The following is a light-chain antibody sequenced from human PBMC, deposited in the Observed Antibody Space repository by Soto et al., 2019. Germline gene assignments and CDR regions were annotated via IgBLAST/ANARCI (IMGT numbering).Light chain of an antibody. Sequence: NQMTPSPSTLSASVGDRFTITCRASQSISSWLAWYQQKPGKAPKLLIYDASSLESGVPSRFSGSGSGTEFTLTISSLQPDDFATYYCQQYNSYSITFGQGTRLEIK. J-gene: IGKJ5*01. CDR3: QQYNSYSIT. CDR1: QSISSW. CDR2: DAS. V-gene: IGKV1-5*01.